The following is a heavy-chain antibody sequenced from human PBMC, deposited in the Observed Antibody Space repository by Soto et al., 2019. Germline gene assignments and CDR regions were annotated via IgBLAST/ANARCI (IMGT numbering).Heavy chain of an antibody. CDR3: ARDLLAGAF. J-gene: IGHJ4*02. CDR1: GYTFTNYY. V-gene: IGHV1-46*01. CDR2: INPMSGST. D-gene: IGHD3-10*01. Sequence: QVQLVQSGAEVKKPGASVKVSCRASGYTFTNYYIHWVRQAPGQGLEWMAIINPMSGSTNYAQNFQGRVTLTMDTSTTTVYMDLSSLRFEDTAVYFCARDLLAGAFWGQGTLVTVSS.